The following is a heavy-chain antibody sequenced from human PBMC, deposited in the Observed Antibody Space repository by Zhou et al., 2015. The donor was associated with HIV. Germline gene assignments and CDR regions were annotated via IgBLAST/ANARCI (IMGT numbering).Heavy chain of an antibody. Sequence: QVQLVESGGGVVQPGRSLRLSCAASGFTFDNFALHWVRQAPGKGLEWVAVISYDGSNKYHADSVNGRFTISRDNSKNTLYLQMNSLRPEDTAVYYCARGGELDYDFWTVYLDYWGQGTLVTVSS. D-gene: IGHD3-3*01. J-gene: IGHJ4*02. CDR1: GFTFDNFA. CDR2: ISYDGSNK. CDR3: ARGGELDYDFWTVYLDY. V-gene: IGHV3-30-3*01.